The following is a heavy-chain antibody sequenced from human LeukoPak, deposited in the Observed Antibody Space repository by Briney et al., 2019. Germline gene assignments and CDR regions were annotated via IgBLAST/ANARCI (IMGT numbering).Heavy chain of an antibody. CDR2: IYHSGST. CDR3: ARDRNIAAAGDYYYYMDV. Sequence: SETLSLTCTVSGYSISSGYCWGWIRQPPGKGLEWIGSIYHSGSTYYNPSLKSRVTISVDTSKNQFSLKLSSVTAADTAVYYCARDRNIAAAGDYYYYMDVWGKGTTVTVSS. V-gene: IGHV4-38-2*02. J-gene: IGHJ6*03. D-gene: IGHD6-13*01. CDR1: GYSISSGYC.